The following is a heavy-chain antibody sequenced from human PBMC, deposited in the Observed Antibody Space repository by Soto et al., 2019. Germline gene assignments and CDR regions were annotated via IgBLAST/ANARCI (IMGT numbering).Heavy chain of an antibody. J-gene: IGHJ6*02. Sequence: LRLSCAASGFTFSSYAMHWVRQAPGKGLEWVAVISYDGSNKYYADSVKGRFTISRDNSKNTLYLQMNSLRAEDTAVYYCARDRGGGNGMDVWGQGTTVTVSS. D-gene: IGHD6-25*01. CDR3: ARDRGGGNGMDV. V-gene: IGHV3-30-3*01. CDR2: ISYDGSNK. CDR1: GFTFSSYA.